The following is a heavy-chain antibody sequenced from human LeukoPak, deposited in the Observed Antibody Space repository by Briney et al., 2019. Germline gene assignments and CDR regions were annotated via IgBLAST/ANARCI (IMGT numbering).Heavy chain of an antibody. V-gene: IGHV3-30*03. CDR3: IRDKARDPYYYYYGMDV. Sequence: GGSLRLSCAASGFTFSSYGMHWVRQAPGKGLEWVAVISYDGSNKYYADSVKGRFTISRDNAKNSLYLQMNSLRAEDTAVYYCIRDKARDPYYYYYGMDVWGQGTTVTVSS. CDR2: ISYDGSNK. J-gene: IGHJ6*02. D-gene: IGHD5-24*01. CDR1: GFTFSSYG.